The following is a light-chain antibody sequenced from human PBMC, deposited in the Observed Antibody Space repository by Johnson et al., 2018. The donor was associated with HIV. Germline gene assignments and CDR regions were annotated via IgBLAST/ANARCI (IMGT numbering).Light chain of an antibody. CDR1: NSNIGNNY. CDR3: AAWDDSLNGFYV. CDR2: DNN. J-gene: IGLJ1*01. Sequence: QSVLTQPPSVSVAPGQKVTISCSGSNSNIGNNYVSWYQQLPGTAPKLLIYDNNKRPSGVPDRFSGSKSGTSASLALSGIQAEDEADYYCAAWDDSLNGFYVFGTGTKVTVL. V-gene: IGLV1-51*01.